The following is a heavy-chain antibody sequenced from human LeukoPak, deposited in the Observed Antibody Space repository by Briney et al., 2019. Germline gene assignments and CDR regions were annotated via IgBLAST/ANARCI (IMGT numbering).Heavy chain of an antibody. J-gene: IGHJ3*02. Sequence: PSETLSLTCTVSGGSISSSSYYWGWIRQPPGKGLEWIGSIYYSGSTYYNPSLKSRVTISVDTSKNQFSLKLSSVTAADTAVYYCARDTWFGGRAFDIWGQGTMVTVSS. V-gene: IGHV4-39*07. D-gene: IGHD3-10*01. CDR1: GGSISSSSYY. CDR3: ARDTWFGGRAFDI. CDR2: IYYSGST.